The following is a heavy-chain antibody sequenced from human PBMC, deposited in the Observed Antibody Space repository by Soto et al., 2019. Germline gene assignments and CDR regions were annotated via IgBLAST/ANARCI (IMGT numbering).Heavy chain of an antibody. CDR3: ARTFRVPAAIFVY. CDR1: GGTFSSYA. D-gene: IGHD2-2*01. V-gene: IGHV1-8*02. Sequence: QVQLVQSGAEVKKPGSSVKVSCKASGGTFSSYAISWVRQATGQGLEWMGWMNPNSGNTGYAQKFQGRVTMTRNTSISTAYMELSSLRSEDTAVYYCARTFRVPAAIFVYWGQGTLVTVSS. J-gene: IGHJ4*02. CDR2: MNPNSGNT.